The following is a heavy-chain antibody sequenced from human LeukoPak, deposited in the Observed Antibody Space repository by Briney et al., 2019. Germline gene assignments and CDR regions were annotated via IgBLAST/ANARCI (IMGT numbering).Heavy chain of an antibody. Sequence: PGRSLRLSCAASGFTFSSYGMHWVRQAPGKGLEWVAVISYDGSNKYYADSVKGRLTISRDNSKNTLYLQMNSLRAEDTAVYYCAKGEAYYDSSGVFDYWGQGTLVTVSS. CDR2: ISYDGSNK. CDR3: AKGEAYYDSSGVFDY. CDR1: GFTFSSYG. D-gene: IGHD3-22*01. V-gene: IGHV3-30*18. J-gene: IGHJ4*02.